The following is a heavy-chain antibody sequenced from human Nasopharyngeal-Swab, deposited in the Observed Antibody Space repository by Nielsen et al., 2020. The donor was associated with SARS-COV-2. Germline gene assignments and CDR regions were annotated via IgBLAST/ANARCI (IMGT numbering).Heavy chain of an antibody. V-gene: IGHV4-34*01. CDR2: INHNGRT. CDR3: ARGKVEVTMVVVVITTGSYYFDY. D-gene: IGHD3-22*01. J-gene: IGHJ4*02. Sequence: WIRQRPGKGLEWIGEINHNGRTNYNPSLKSRVSISRDPSKNQFSLKLSSVTAADAAVYYCARGKVEVTMVVVVITTGSYYFDYWGRGTLVTVSS.